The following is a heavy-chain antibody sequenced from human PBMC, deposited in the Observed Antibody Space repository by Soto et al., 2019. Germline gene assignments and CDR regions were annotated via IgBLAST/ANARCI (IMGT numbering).Heavy chain of an antibody. CDR2: MSHDGSDK. CDR1: GFTFSNYV. CDR3: AKENVLYYYQSGMDV. J-gene: IGHJ6*02. V-gene: IGHV3-30*18. Sequence: QVQLVESGGGVVQPGRSLRLSCAASGFTFSNYVMHWVRQAPGKGLEWVAAMSHDGSDKYYVVSVKGRFTISRDKSKNTLYLQMNSLRPADTAVYYCAKENVLYYYQSGMDVWGLGTTVTVSS.